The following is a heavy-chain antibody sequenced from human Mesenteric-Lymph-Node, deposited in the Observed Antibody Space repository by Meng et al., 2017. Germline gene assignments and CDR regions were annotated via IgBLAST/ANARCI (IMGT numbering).Heavy chain of an antibody. D-gene: IGHD4-23*01. J-gene: IGHJ4*02. CDR2: IYYSGSN. V-gene: IGHV4-39*01. CDR1: GGSISSTSYY. CDR3: ARQIFEFGYGGNSPFDY. Sequence: QLQLQESGPGLVKPSETLSLTGTVSGGSISSTSYYWGWIRQPPGKGPEWIGSIYYSGSNYHNPSLKSRLTISVDTSKSQLALKLSSVTAADTAVYYCARQIFEFGYGGNSPFDYWGQGTLVTVSS.